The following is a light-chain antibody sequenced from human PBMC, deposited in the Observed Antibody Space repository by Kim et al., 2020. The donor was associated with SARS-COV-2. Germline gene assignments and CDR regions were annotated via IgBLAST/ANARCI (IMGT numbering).Light chain of an antibody. V-gene: IGLV2-14*03. CDR2: DVS. Sequence: SITISCTGTSSYVGGYNYVSWYQQHPGKAPKLMICDVSNRPSGVSNRFSGSKSGNTASLTISGLQAEDEADYYCSSYTRSSTNYVFGTGTKVTVL. CDR1: SSYVGGYNY. CDR3: SSYTRSSTNYV. J-gene: IGLJ1*01.